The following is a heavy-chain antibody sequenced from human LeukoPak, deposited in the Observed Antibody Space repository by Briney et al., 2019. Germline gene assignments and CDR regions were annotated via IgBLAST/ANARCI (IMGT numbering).Heavy chain of an antibody. Sequence: PPETLSLTCTLSGRSISSYYWSCVRQTPRKGLEWIGYIYYSGSTNYNPSLKSRVTISVDTSKNQFPLKLSSVTAADTAVYYCARVDDYGGNQNFDYWGQGTLVTVSS. V-gene: IGHV4-59*01. CDR3: ARVDDYGGNQNFDY. D-gene: IGHD4-23*01. CDR1: GRSISSYY. J-gene: IGHJ4*02. CDR2: IYYSGST.